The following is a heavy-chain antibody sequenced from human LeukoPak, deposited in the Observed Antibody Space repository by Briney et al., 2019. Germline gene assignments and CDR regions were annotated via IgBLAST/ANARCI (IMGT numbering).Heavy chain of an antibody. D-gene: IGHD3-9*01. CDR2: ISAYNGNT. V-gene: IGHV1-18*01. CDR3: AREGLAYYDILTGYYSGWFDP. Sequence: ASVKVSCKASGYTFTSYGISWVRQAPGQGLEWMGWISAYNGNTNYAQKLQGRVTMTTDTSTSTAYMELRSLRSDDTAVYYCAREGLAYYDILTGYYSGWFDPWGQGTQVTVSS. J-gene: IGHJ5*02. CDR1: GYTFTSYG.